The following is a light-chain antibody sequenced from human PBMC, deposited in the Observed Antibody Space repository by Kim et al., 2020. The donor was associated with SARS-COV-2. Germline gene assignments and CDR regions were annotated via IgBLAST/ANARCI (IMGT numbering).Light chain of an antibody. Sequence: LSPGERATLSCRASQSVSSSYLAWFQQKPGQAPRLLIYGASSRATGIPDRFSGSGSWTDFTLTIRRLEPEDFAVYYCQQYGNSPRTFGQGTNLEI. CDR3: QQYGNSPRT. CDR2: GAS. J-gene: IGKJ2*01. CDR1: QSVSSSY. V-gene: IGKV3-20*01.